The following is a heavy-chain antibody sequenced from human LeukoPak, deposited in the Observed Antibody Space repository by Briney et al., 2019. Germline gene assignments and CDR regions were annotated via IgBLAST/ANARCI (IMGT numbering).Heavy chain of an antibody. V-gene: IGHV3-7*01. D-gene: IGHD2-21*01. CDR3: VRQVIRFWFDP. CDR2: INPDGSQK. J-gene: IGHJ5*02. CDR1: GFTFSSCA. Sequence: GGSLRLSCAASGFTFSSCAMHWVRQAPGKGLEWVADINPDGSQKYSVDSVKGRFTISRDNARNAVFLQMNSLRDDDTAVNYCVRQVIRFWFDPWGQGSRVTVSS.